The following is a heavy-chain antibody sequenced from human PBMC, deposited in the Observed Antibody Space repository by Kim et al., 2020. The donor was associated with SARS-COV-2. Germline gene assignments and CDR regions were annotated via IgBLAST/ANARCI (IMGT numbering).Heavy chain of an antibody. Sequence: SETLSLTCTVSGGSISSYYWSWIRQPPGKGLEWIGYIYYSGSTNYNPSLKSRVTISVDTSKNQFSLKLSSVTAADTAVYYCARDGALGYCSGGSCYSGVTWGQGTLVTVSS. V-gene: IGHV4-59*01. CDR2: IYYSGST. CDR3: ARDGALGYCSGGSCYSGVT. J-gene: IGHJ5*02. CDR1: GGSISSYY. D-gene: IGHD2-15*01.